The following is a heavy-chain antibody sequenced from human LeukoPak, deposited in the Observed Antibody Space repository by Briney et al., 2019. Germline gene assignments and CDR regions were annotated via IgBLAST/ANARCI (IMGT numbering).Heavy chain of an antibody. V-gene: IGHV3-23*01. CDR2: ISGSGGST. D-gene: IGHD6-13*01. Sequence: GGSLRLSCAASGFTFSSYAMSWVRQAPGKGLEWVSAISGSGGSTYYADSVKGRFTISRDNSKNTLYLQMNSLRAEDTALYYCAKDNSPLYYYYGMDVWGQGTTVTVSS. J-gene: IGHJ6*02. CDR3: AKDNSPLYYYYGMDV. CDR1: GFTFSSYA.